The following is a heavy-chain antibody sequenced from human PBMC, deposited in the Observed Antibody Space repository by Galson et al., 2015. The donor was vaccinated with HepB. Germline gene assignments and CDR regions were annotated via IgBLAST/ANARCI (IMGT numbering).Heavy chain of an antibody. D-gene: IGHD3-10*01. V-gene: IGHV7-4-1*02. CDR2: INTNTGNP. CDR1: GYTFTSYA. Sequence: SVKVSCKASGYTFTSYAMNWVRQAPGQGLEWMGWINTNTGNPTYAQGFTGRFVFSLDTSVSTAYLQISSLKAEDTALYYCAKDIGGYYGSGSYYNVKGPLDYWGQGTLVTVSS. CDR3: AKDIGGYYGSGSYYNVKGPLDY. J-gene: IGHJ4*02.